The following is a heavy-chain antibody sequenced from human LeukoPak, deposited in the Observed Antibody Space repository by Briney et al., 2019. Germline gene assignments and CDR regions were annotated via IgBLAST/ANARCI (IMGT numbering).Heavy chain of an antibody. CDR1: GGTFSSYA. CDR2: IIPIFGTA. Sequence: ASVKVSCKASGGTFSSYAISWVRQAPGQGLEWMGWIIPIFGTANYAQKFQGRVTITADESTSTAYMELSSLRSEDTAVYYCARVLWFGELLSYYFDYWGQGTLVTVSS. D-gene: IGHD3-10*01. V-gene: IGHV1-69*13. J-gene: IGHJ4*02. CDR3: ARVLWFGELLSYYFDY.